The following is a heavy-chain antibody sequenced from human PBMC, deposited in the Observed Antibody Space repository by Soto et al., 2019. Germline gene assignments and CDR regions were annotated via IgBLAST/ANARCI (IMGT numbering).Heavy chain of an antibody. V-gene: IGHV1-69*01. D-gene: IGHD3-22*01. CDR3: ARDRAGYYSHFVY. J-gene: IGHJ4*02. CDR1: RGTFTNYA. Sequence: QVYLVQSGAEVKKPGSSVKVSCKALRGTFTNYAFSWVRQAPGQGLEWMGGIMPFFGSGNYAQKFQSRINITADESTSSVYLELTSLRSEDTAVYYCARDRAGYYSHFVYWGQGTLVTVSS. CDR2: IMPFFGSG.